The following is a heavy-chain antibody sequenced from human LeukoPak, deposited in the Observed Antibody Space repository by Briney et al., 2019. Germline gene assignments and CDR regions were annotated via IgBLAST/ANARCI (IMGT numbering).Heavy chain of an antibody. CDR1: GGSISNYY. CDR3: ARGPNSYYYDSSGYYPSTLDAFDI. J-gene: IGHJ3*02. D-gene: IGHD3-22*01. CDR2: IYYSGST. Sequence: SETLSLTCTVSGGSISNYYWSWIRQPPGKGLEWIGYIYYSGSTNYNPSLKSRVTISVDTSKNQFSLKLSSVTAADTAVYYCARGPNSYYYDSSGYYPSTLDAFDIWGQGTMVTVSS. V-gene: IGHV4-59*01.